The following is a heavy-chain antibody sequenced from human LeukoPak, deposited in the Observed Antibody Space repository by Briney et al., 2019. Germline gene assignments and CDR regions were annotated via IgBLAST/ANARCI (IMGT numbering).Heavy chain of an antibody. CDR1: GGSVSSGSYC. Sequence: SETLSLTCTVSGGSVSSGSYCWSWIRQPPGKGLEWIGYIYYSGSTNYNPSLKSRVTISVDTSKNQFSLKLSSVTAADTAVYYCARGGIFGVVIVQPYFDYWGQGTLVTVSS. CDR3: ARGGIFGVVIVQPYFDY. D-gene: IGHD3-3*01. J-gene: IGHJ4*02. V-gene: IGHV4-61*01. CDR2: IYYSGST.